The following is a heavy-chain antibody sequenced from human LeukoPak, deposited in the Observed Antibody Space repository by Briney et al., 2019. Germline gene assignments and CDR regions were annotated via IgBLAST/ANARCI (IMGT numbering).Heavy chain of an antibody. CDR2: IYHSGST. CDR3: ARIYSSSWFLNWFDP. Sequence: SETLSLTCTVSGYSISSGYFWGWVRPPPGKGLECIGTIYHSGSTYYNPSLKSRVTISVDTSKNQFSLKLNSVTAADTAVYYCARIYSSSWFLNWFDPWGQGTLVTVSS. CDR1: GYSISSGYF. D-gene: IGHD6-13*01. J-gene: IGHJ5*02. V-gene: IGHV4-38-2*02.